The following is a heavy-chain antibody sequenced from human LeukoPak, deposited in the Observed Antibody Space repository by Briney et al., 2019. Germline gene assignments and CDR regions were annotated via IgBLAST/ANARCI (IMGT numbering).Heavy chain of an antibody. Sequence: SETLSLTCTVSGASISSGDYYWNWIRQSPGKGLEWIGCIYYTGSIYYNPSLKSRVIISVDTSKNQFSLNLSSVTAADTAVYYCARGLLSRDYDSSGFGYWGQGTLVTVSS. J-gene: IGHJ4*02. D-gene: IGHD3-22*01. CDR1: GASISSGDYY. V-gene: IGHV4-30-4*01. CDR3: ARGLLSRDYDSSGFGY. CDR2: IYYTGSI.